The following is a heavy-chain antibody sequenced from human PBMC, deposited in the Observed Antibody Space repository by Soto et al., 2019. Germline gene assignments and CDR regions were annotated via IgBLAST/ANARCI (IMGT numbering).Heavy chain of an antibody. CDR2: ISSSGGTI. D-gene: IGHD3-22*01. CDR1: GFTFSDYY. CDR3: AKESHYYDSSGYSYYYYGMDV. V-gene: IGHV3-11*04. Sequence: GGSLRLSCAASGFTFSDYYMSWIRQAPGKGLEWVSYISSSGGTIYYADSVKGRFTISRDNSKNTLYLQMNSLRAEDTAVYYCAKESHYYDSSGYSYYYYGMDVWGQGTTVTVSS. J-gene: IGHJ6*02.